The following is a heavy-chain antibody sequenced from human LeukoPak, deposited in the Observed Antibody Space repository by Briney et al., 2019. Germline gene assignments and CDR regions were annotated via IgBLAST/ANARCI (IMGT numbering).Heavy chain of an antibody. D-gene: IGHD1-26*01. CDR3: ARRRDLYSGSYYTFDY. CDR1: GYSFTNYW. CDR2: IYPGGSDA. Sequence: RGESLEISCKGSGYSFTNYWIGWVRQMPGKGLKWMGIIYPGGSDARYSPSFQGQVTISADKSISTAYLQWSSLKASDTAMYYCARRRDLYSGSYYTFDYWGQGTLVTVSS. V-gene: IGHV5-51*01. J-gene: IGHJ4*02.